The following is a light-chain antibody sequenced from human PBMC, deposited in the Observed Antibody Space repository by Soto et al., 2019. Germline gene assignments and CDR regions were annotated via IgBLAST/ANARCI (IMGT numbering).Light chain of an antibody. V-gene: IGKV3-20*01. CDR3: QQYGGSPRT. CDR1: QSINNNY. J-gene: IGKJ1*01. Sequence: EIVLTQSPGTLSLSPGERATLSCRASQSINNNYLAWYQQKRGQAPRLLIYGASSRATGIPDRFSGSGSGPDFTVTISRLEPEDFAVYYCQQYGGSPRTFGQGTKVEIK. CDR2: GAS.